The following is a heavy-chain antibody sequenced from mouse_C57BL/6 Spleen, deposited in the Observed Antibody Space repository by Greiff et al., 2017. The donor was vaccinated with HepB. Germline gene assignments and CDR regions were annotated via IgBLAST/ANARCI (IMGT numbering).Heavy chain of an antibody. CDR2: ISDGGSYT. CDR3: ARDGSSYPYYFDY. V-gene: IGHV5-4*01. J-gene: IGHJ2*01. D-gene: IGHD1-1*01. CDR1: GFTFSSYA. Sequence: EVQLVESGGGLVKPGGSLKLSCAASGFTFSSYAMSWVRQTPEKRLEWVATISDGGSYTYYPDNVKGRFTISRDNAKNNLYLQMSHLKSEDTAMYYCARDGSSYPYYFDYWGQGTTLTVSS.